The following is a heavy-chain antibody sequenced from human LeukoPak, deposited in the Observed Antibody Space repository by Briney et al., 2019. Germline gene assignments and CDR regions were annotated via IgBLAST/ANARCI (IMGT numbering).Heavy chain of an antibody. V-gene: IGHV4-59*11. CDR2: IHYSGST. J-gene: IGHJ3*02. D-gene: IGHD3-10*01. CDR3: ARDTDYYGSGRRAFDI. CDR1: GGSISSHY. Sequence: SETLSLTCTVSGGSISSHYWSWIRQPPGKGLEWIGYIHYSGSTNYNPSLKSRVTISVDTSKNQFSLKLSSVTAADTAVYYCARDTDYYGSGRRAFDIWGQGTMVTVSS.